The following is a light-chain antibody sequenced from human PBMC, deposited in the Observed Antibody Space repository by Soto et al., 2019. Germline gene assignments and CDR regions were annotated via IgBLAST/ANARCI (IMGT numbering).Light chain of an antibody. Sequence: EIVLTQSPATLSLPPGERATLSCRASQSVSSYLAWYQQKPGQAPRLLIYDASNRATGIPARFSGSGSGTDFTLTISSLEPEDFAVYDCQQRSDWPLTFGGGTKVDIK. J-gene: IGKJ4*01. CDR2: DAS. CDR1: QSVSSY. CDR3: QQRSDWPLT. V-gene: IGKV3-11*01.